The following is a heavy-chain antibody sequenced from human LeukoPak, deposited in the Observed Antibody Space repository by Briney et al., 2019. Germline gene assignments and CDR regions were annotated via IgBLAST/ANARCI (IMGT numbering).Heavy chain of an antibody. D-gene: IGHD6-13*01. J-gene: IGHJ4*02. CDR1: GFTFSSYA. Sequence: GSLRLSCAASGFTFSSYAMSWVRQAPGKGLEWVSAISGSGGSTYYADSVKGRFTISRDNSKNTLYLQMNSLRAEDTAVYYCAKAGYSSSWGDYWGQGTLVTVSS. CDR2: ISGSGGST. V-gene: IGHV3-23*01. CDR3: AKAGYSSSWGDY.